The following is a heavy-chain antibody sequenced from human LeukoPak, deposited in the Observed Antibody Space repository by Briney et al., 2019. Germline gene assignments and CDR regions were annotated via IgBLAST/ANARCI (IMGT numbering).Heavy chain of an antibody. CDR2: IYPGDSDT. CDR3: ASRKKGMATAGFDY. D-gene: IGHD5-24*01. V-gene: IGHV5-51*01. Sequence: GESLKISCKGSGYIFTTYWIGWVRRMPGKGLEWMGIIYPGDSDTRYSPSFQGHVTISADSSSSTAYLQWSSLKTSDTAIYYCASRKKGMATAGFDYWGQGTLVTVSS. J-gene: IGHJ4*02. CDR1: GYIFTTYW.